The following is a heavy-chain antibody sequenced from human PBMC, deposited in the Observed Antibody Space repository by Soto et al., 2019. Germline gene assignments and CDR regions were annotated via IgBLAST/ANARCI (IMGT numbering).Heavy chain of an antibody. D-gene: IGHD3-9*01. CDR3: ARQYYDILTGYYYFDY. J-gene: IGHJ4*02. Sequence: SETLSLTCTVSGSSISSYYWSWIRQPPGKGLEWIGYIYYSGRTNYNPSLKSRVTISVDTSKNQFSLKLSSVTAADTAVYYCARQYYDILTGYYYFDYWGQGTLVTVSS. CDR1: GSSISSYY. V-gene: IGHV4-59*08. CDR2: IYYSGRT.